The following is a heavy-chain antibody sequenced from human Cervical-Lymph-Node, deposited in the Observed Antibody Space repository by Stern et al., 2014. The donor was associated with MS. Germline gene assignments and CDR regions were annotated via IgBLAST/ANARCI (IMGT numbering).Heavy chain of an antibody. CDR2: ISRSGNII. D-gene: IGHD4-17*01. CDR3: AMYGDSPFDF. CDR1: GFTFSDSY. J-gene: IGHJ4*02. Sequence: VQLVESGGGLVKPGGSLSLSCAASGFTFSDSYMNWIRQAPGKGLEWVSYISRSGNIIYYADSVKGRFTISRDNAKNSLFLQMNSLRVEDTAVYYCAMYGDSPFDFWGQGTLVTVSS. V-gene: IGHV3-11*01.